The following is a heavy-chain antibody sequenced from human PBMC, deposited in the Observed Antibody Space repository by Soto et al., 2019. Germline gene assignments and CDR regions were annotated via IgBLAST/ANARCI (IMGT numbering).Heavy chain of an antibody. J-gene: IGHJ5*02. Sequence: EVQLVESGGGLVQPGGSLKLSCAASGLTFSASAMHWVRQASGKGLEWVGRIRNKADNYATVYAAPVQGRFTLSRDDSSSMAYLQMNSLRAEDTAVYYCSKDRIYGDPGSWGQGTLVTVSS. CDR2: IRNKADNYAT. D-gene: IGHD4-17*01. CDR3: SKDRIYGDPGS. CDR1: GLTFSASA. V-gene: IGHV3-73*02.